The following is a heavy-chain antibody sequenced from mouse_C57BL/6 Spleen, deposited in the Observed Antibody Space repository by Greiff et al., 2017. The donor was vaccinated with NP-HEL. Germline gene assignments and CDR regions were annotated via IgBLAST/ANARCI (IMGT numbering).Heavy chain of an antibody. V-gene: IGHV1-82*01. CDR2: IYPGDGDT. CDR3: AREGSYYGSSPFAY. J-gene: IGHJ3*01. Sequence: VQLVESGPELVKPGASVKISCKASGYAFSSSWMNWVKQRPGKGLEWIGRIYPGDGDTNYNGKFKGKATLTADKSSSTAYMQLSSLTSDDSAVYVCAREGSYYGSSPFAYGGQRTLVTVSA. D-gene: IGHD1-1*01. CDR1: GYAFSSSW.